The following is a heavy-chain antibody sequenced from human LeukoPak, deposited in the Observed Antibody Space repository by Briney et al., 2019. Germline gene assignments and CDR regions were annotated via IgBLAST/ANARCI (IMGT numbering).Heavy chain of an antibody. Sequence: GGSMRLSCAASGFTFSSFAMSWVRHAPGGALEWVSATSCSGCSTYYADSVTGRLTIPRDNCMNTLYLKMNSLSAEDTAVYYSAKDHYYFDSSGPDYWGQGTLVTVSS. V-gene: IGHV3-23*01. CDR3: AKDHYYFDSSGPDY. CDR1: GFTFSSFA. CDR2: TSCSGCST. D-gene: IGHD3-22*01. J-gene: IGHJ4*02.